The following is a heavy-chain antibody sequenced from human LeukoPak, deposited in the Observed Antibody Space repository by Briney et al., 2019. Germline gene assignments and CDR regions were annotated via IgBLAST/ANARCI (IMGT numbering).Heavy chain of an antibody. Sequence: VSVKVSCKASGYTFTGYYMHWVRQAPGQGLEWMGWINPNSGGTNYAQKFQGWVTMTRDTSISTAYMELSRLRSDDTAVYYCARGSSSWYGKVAEYFQHWGQGTLVTVSS. D-gene: IGHD6-13*01. V-gene: IGHV1-2*04. CDR1: GYTFTGYY. CDR3: ARGSSSWYGKVAEYFQH. CDR2: INPNSGGT. J-gene: IGHJ1*01.